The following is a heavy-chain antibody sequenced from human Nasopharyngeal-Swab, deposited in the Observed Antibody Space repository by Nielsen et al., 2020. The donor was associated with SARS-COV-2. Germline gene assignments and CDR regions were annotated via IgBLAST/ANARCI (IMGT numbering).Heavy chain of an antibody. CDR1: GGSFSGYY. J-gene: IGHJ4*02. V-gene: IGHV4-34*01. Sequence: SETLSLTCAVYGGSFSGYYWSWIHQPPGKGLEWIGEINHSGSTNYNPSLKSRVTISVDTSKNQFSLKLSSVTAADTAVYYCARSLAYCGGDCYSSNGVFDYWGQGTLVTVSS. CDR2: INHSGST. D-gene: IGHD2-21*01. CDR3: ARSLAYCGGDCYSSNGVFDY.